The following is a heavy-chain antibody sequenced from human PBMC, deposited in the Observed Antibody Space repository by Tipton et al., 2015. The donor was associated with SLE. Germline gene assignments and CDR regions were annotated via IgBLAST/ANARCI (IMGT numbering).Heavy chain of an antibody. J-gene: IGHJ4*02. CDR2: IYHSGST. Sequence: TLSLTCAVYGGSFSGYYWSWIRQPPGKGLEWIGEIYHSGSTNYNPSLKSRVTISVDTSKNQFSLKLSSVTAADTAVYYCARGSNSNFRTTTALDYWGQGTLVTVSS. D-gene: IGHD1-14*01. V-gene: IGHV4-34*01. CDR3: ARGSNSNFRTTTALDY. CDR1: GGSFSGYY.